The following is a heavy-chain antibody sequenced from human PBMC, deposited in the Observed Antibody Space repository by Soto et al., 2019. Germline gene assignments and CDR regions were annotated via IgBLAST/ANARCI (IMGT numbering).Heavy chain of an antibody. V-gene: IGHV4-31*03. Sequence: QVQLQESCPGLVKPSQTLSLTCTVSGGSISSGGYYWSWIRQHPGKGLEWIGYIYYSGSTYYNPSLKSRVTISVETSKNQFSLKLSSVTAADTAVYYCARDGSKFWSGYPNWFDPWGQGTLVTVSS. J-gene: IGHJ5*02. CDR3: ARDGSKFWSGYPNWFDP. CDR2: IYYSGST. CDR1: GGSISSGGYY. D-gene: IGHD3-3*01.